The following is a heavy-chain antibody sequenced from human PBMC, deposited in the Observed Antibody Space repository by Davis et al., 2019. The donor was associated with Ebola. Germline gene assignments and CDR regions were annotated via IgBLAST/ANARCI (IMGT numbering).Heavy chain of an antibody. D-gene: IGHD1-26*01. CDR1: GYTFTSYY. J-gene: IGHJ4*02. CDR2: INPSGGST. Sequence: ASVKVSCKASGYTFTSYYMHWVRQAPGQGLEWMGIINPSGGSTSYAQKFQGRVTMTRDTSTSTVYMELSRLRSDDTAVYYCARESGSYPRTFDYWGQGTLVTVSS. V-gene: IGHV1-46*01. CDR3: ARESGSYPRTFDY.